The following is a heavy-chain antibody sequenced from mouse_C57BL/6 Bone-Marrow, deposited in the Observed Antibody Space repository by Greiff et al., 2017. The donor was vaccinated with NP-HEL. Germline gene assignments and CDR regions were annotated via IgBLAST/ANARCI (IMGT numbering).Heavy chain of an antibody. V-gene: IGHV1-47*01. J-gene: IGHJ2*01. CDR2: FHPYNDDT. Sequence: VQLQQSGAELVKPGASVKMSCKASGYTFTTYPIEWMKQNHGKSLEWIGNFHPYNDDTKYNEKFKGKATLTVEKSSSTVYLELSLLTSYYSAVYYCARWVHYYGSSYFDYWGHGTTLTFSS. CDR3: ARWVHYYGSSYFDY. CDR1: GYTFTTYP. D-gene: IGHD1-1*01.